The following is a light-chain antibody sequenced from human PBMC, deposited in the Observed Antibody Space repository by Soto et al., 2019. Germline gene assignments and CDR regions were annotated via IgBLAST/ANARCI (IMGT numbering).Light chain of an antibody. CDR3: SSYTSRSTLV. V-gene: IGLV2-14*01. CDR2: DVS. CDR1: SSDVGGYNY. J-gene: IGLJ2*01. Sequence: QSVLTQPASVSESPGQSITISCTGTSSDVGGYNYVSWYQQHPGKAPKLMIYDVSDRPSGVSSRFSGSKSGNTASLTISGLQAEDEADYYCSSYTSRSTLVFGGGTKLTVL.